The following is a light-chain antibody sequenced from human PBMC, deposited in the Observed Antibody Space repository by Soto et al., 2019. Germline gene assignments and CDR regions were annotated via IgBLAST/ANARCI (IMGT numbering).Light chain of an antibody. CDR3: SSYAGSNTVV. CDR2: EVS. Sequence: QSALTQPPSASGSPGQSVTISGTGTSSEVGGYNYVSWYQQHPGKAPKLMIYEVSKRPSGVPDRFSGSKSGNTASLTVSGLQAEDEADYYCSSYAGSNTVVFGGGTKLTVL. CDR1: SSEVGGYNY. V-gene: IGLV2-8*01. J-gene: IGLJ2*01.